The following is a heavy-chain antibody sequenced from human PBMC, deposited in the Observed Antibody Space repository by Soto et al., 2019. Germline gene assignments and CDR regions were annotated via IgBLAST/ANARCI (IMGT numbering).Heavy chain of an antibody. CDR1: EYSFTGHY. D-gene: IGHD3-22*01. CDR2: IDPKSGYT. J-gene: IGHJ5*02. CDR3: ARDYDKSGYDYFDP. Sequence: VKVSCKASEYSFTGHYLHWVRQAPGQGLEWMGWIDPKSGYTKYAPKFQDRVTMTSATSISTAYMDLSNLRYDDTAVYYCARDYDKSGYDYFDPWGQGTLVTVSS. V-gene: IGHV1-2*02.